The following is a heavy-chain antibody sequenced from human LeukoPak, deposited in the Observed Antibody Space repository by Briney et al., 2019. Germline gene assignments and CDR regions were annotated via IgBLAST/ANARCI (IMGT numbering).Heavy chain of an antibody. CDR2: FIPILATA. CDR1: GGTFSDYA. J-gene: IGHJ6*04. V-gene: IGHV1-69*10. Sequence: SVKVSCKASGGTFSDYALNWVRQAPGQGLEWMGVFIPILATANSTQKFQGRVTITADISTNTVYMELSSLSSEDTAVYFCAGIPVFGVVLHQEPVWGKGTTVTVSS. CDR3: AGIPVFGVVLHQEPV. D-gene: IGHD3-3*01.